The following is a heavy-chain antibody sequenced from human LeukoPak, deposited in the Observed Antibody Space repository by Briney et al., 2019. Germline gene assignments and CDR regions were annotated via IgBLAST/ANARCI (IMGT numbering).Heavy chain of an antibody. CDR1: GGTFSSYA. Sequence: SVKVSCKASGGTFSSYAISWVRQAPGQGLEWMGGIIPIFGTANYAQKFQGRVTITADESTSTVYMELSSLRSEDTAVYYCASGQYYYDSSGYYYWGQGTLVTVSS. J-gene: IGHJ4*02. CDR3: ASGQYYYDSSGYYY. CDR2: IIPIFGTA. D-gene: IGHD3-22*01. V-gene: IGHV1-69*01.